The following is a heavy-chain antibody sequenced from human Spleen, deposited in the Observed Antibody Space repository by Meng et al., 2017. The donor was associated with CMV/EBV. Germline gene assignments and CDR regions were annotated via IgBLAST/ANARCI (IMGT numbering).Heavy chain of an antibody. CDR1: GGSISSYS. J-gene: IGHJ4*02. Sequence: SQTLSLTCGVSGGSISSYSWTWIRQPPGKALEWVGSISYSGFTNYNPSLKSRVTISVDTSKSQFSLNLSSVTAADTAVYYCARCKAAGFDYWGQGTLVTVSS. CDR3: ARCKAAGFDY. V-gene: IGHV4-59*13. D-gene: IGHD6-13*01. CDR2: ISYSGFT.